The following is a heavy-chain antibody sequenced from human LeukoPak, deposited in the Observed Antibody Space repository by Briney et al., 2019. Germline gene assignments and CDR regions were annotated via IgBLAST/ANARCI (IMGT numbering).Heavy chain of an antibody. V-gene: IGHV3-21*01. Sequence: GGSLRPSCAASGFTFSSYSMNWVRQAPGKGLEWVSSISSSSSYIYYADSVKGRFTISRDNAKNSLYLQMNSLRAEDTAVYYCASGFTGTFTDYWGQGTLVTVSS. CDR1: GFTFSSYS. J-gene: IGHJ4*02. D-gene: IGHD1-1*01. CDR2: ISSSSSYI. CDR3: ASGFTGTFTDY.